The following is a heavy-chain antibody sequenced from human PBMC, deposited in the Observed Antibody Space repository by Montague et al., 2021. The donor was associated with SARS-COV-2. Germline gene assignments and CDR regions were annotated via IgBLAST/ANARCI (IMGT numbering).Heavy chain of an antibody. D-gene: IGHD3-10*01. CDR2: ISHSGST. V-gene: IGHV4-34*01. CDR1: GGSFSGYC. J-gene: IGHJ6*02. CDR3: ARVRYYGSGTSLGMDV. Sequence: SETLSLTCAVYGGSFSGYCWSWIRQPPGKGLEWIGEISHSGSTNYNPSLKSRVTISVDTSKNQFSLKLSSVTAADTAAYYCARVRYYGSGTSLGMDVWGQGTTVTVSS.